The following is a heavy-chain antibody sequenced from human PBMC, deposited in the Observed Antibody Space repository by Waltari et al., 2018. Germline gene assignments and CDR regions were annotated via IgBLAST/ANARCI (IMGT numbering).Heavy chain of an antibody. Sequence: VQLQESGGGLVKPGGSLRLSCAASGFTFSSYRMNWVRQAPGKGLEWVSSISSSSSYIYYADSVKGRFTISRDNAKNSLYLQMNSLRAEDTAVYYCARDLSIVATRRWPVDYWGQGTLVTVSS. J-gene: IGHJ4*02. CDR2: ISSSSSYI. D-gene: IGHD5-12*01. V-gene: IGHV3-21*01. CDR3: ARDLSIVATRRWPVDY. CDR1: GFTFSSYR.